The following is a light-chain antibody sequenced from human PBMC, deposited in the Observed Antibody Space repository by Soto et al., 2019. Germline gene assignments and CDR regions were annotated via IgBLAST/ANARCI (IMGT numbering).Light chain of an antibody. J-gene: IGKJ5*01. CDR3: LQSNSTPIT. Sequence: SQVTQSPSSLSASVGDRVTITCRASQNIDSYLNWYQQRPGKAPKLLIHDASSWQSGVPARFSGSGSGTDFTLTISRLQPEDFAAYYCLQSNSTPITFGQGTRLEIK. V-gene: IGKV1-39*01. CDR1: QNIDSY. CDR2: DAS.